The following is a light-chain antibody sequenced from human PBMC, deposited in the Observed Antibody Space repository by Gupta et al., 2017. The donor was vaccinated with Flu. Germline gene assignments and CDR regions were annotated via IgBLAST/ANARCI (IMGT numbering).Light chain of an antibody. CDR2: DVN. CDR1: SSDIGTYNY. CDR3: GSYTNTNTLYV. V-gene: IGLV2-14*03. J-gene: IGLJ1*01. Sequence: ITISSTGTSSDIGTYNYVSWYQLTPDKAPKLMIYDVNSRPSGVAHRFSGSKSGTTASLTISGLQAEDEADYYCGSYTNTNTLYVFGTGTKVTVL.